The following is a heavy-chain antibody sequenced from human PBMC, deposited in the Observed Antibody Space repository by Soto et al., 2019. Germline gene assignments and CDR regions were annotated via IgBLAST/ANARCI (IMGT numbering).Heavy chain of an antibody. CDR2: ITVGGDTA. J-gene: IGHJ4*02. CDR3: AKRDRSNWSYFDY. Sequence: EVQLLESGGGLVQPGGSLRLSCAASGFTFSNYAMTWVRQAPGRGLEWVSVITVGGDTAYYADSVKGRFTISRDNSKNTLYLQMNSLRAEDTALYYCAKRDRSNWSYFDYWGQGTLVTVSS. D-gene: IGHD1-20*01. V-gene: IGHV3-23*01. CDR1: GFTFSNYA.